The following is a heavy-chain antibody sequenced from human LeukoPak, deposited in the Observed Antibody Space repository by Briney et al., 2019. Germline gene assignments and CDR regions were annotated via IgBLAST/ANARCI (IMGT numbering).Heavy chain of an antibody. CDR1: GFTFSGYT. J-gene: IGHJ4*02. CDR3: ARGLAVADPFDF. D-gene: IGHD6-19*01. CDR2: ISSNTNYI. Sequence: GGSLRLSCAASGFTFSGYTMTWVRQAPGKGLESVSSISSNTNYIYYADSLKGRFTISRDNAKNSLFLQMNSLRAEDTAVYYCARGLAVADPFDFWGQGTLVTVSS. V-gene: IGHV3-21*01.